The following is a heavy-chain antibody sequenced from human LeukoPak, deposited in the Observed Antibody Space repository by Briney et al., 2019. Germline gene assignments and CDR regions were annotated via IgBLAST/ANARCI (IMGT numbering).Heavy chain of an antibody. CDR1: GFAFSHHW. V-gene: IGHV3-74*01. CDR3: ARGGLSTGLDY. CDR2: INSDGSTT. J-gene: IGHJ4*02. Sequence: GWSLRLSCAASGFAFSHHWMHWVRQAPGKGLAWVSHINSDGSTTTYADSVKGRLTISRDNAKNTLYLQMNSLRAEDTAVYYCARGGLSTGLDYWGQGTLVTVSS. D-gene: IGHD5/OR15-5a*01.